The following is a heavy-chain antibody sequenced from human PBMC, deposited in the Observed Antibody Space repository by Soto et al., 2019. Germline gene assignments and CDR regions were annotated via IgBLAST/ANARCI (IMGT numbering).Heavy chain of an antibody. CDR2: INPKSGDT. CDR3: TTGIVVVVAATYYFDY. Sequence: GASVKVSCKASGYIFSGYYIHWVRQAPGQGLEWMGWINPKSGDTKYAQKFQGWVTMTRDTSINAAYMEMNSLKTEDTAVYYCTTGIVVVVAATYYFDYWGQGTLVTVSS. J-gene: IGHJ4*02. CDR1: GYIFSGYY. D-gene: IGHD2-15*01. V-gene: IGHV1-2*04.